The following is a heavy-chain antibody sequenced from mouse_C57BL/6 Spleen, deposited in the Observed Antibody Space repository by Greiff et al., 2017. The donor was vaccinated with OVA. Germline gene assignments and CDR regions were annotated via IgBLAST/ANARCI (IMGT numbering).Heavy chain of an antibody. CDR2: ISSGSSTI. CDR1: GFTFSDYG. CDR3: AREGLRPYAMDY. J-gene: IGHJ4*01. Sequence: DVMLVESGGGLVKPGGSLKLSCAASGFTFSDYGMHWVRQAPEKGLEWVAYISSGSSTIYYADTVKGRFTISRDNAKNTLFLQMTSLRSEDTAMYYCAREGLRPYAMDYWGQGTSVTVSS. V-gene: IGHV5-17*01. D-gene: IGHD2-4*01.